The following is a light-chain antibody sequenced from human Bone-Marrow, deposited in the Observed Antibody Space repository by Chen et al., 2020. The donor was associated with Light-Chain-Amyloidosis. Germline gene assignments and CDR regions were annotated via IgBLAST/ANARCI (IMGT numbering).Light chain of an antibody. V-gene: IGLV6-57*01. CDR1: SGIIATNY. CDR2: EDD. CDR3: QSYQGSSQGV. J-gene: IGLJ3*02. Sequence: NFMLPQPHSVSESPGKTVIISCTRSSGIIATNYVQWYQQRPGRSPTTMIYEDDQRPSGVPDRFSGSIDRSSNAASLTISGLKTEDEADYYCQSYQGSSQGVFGGGTKLTVL.